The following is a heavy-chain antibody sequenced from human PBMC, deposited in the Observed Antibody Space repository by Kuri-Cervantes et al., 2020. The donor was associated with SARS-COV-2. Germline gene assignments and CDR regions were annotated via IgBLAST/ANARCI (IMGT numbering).Heavy chain of an antibody. CDR1: GYTFTSYD. Sequence: ASVKVSCRASGYTFTSYDINWVRQATGQGLEWMGWMNPNSGNTGYAQKFQGRVTMTRNTSISTAYMELSSLRSEDTAVYYCARAPGYYDILTGYYQYYYYYYGMDVWGQGTTVTVSS. CDR2: MNPNSGNT. D-gene: IGHD3-9*01. CDR3: ARAPGYYDILTGYYQYYYYYYGMDV. V-gene: IGHV1-8*01. J-gene: IGHJ6*02.